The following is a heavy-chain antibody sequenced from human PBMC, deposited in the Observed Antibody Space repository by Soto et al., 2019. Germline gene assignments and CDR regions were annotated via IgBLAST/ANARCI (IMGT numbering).Heavy chain of an antibody. J-gene: IGHJ3*02. CDR3: ARALSTTVNIRRVAFDI. CDR2: INPNSGGT. Sequence: QVQLVQSGAEVKKPGASVKVSCKASGYTFTGYYMHWVRQAPGQGLEWMGWINPNSGGTNYAQKFQGWVTMTRDTSLSADYMELIRLRSDDTAVYYCARALSTTVNIRRVAFDIWGQGPMVTVAS. V-gene: IGHV1-2*04. CDR1: GYTFTGYY. D-gene: IGHD4-17*01.